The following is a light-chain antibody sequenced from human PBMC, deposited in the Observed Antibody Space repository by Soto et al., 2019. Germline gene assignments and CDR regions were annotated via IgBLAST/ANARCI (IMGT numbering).Light chain of an antibody. J-gene: IGLJ3*02. V-gene: IGLV7-43*01. CDR1: TGAVTTDSY. CDR3: LLYFSGAVQWV. CDR2: GTN. Sequence: QTVVTQEPSLTVSPGGTVTLTCASSTGAVTTDSYPNWVQQKPGQAPRALIYGTNNKHSWTPARFSGSLLGGKAALTLSGVQPEDEADYYCLLYFSGAVQWVFGGGTKLTVL.